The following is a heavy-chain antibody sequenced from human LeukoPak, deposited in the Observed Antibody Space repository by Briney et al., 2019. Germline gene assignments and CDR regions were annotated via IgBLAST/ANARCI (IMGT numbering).Heavy chain of an antibody. J-gene: IGHJ4*02. CDR3: ARGVAMVRGVAFDY. Sequence: PQTLSLTCTVSGGAISSGGSYWSWIRQHPGKGLEWIGYIYCSGSTYYNPSLKSLVTISVDTSKNQFSLKLSSVTAAETAVYYCARGVAMVRGVAFDYWGQGTLVTVSS. D-gene: IGHD3-10*01. V-gene: IGHV4-31*01. CDR2: IYCSGST. CDR1: GGAISSGGSY.